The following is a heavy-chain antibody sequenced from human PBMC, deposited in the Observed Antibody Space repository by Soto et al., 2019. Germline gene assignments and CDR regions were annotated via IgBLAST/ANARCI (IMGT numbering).Heavy chain of an antibody. Sequence: PSETLSLTCTVSGGSXSSYYWSWIRQPPGKGLEWIGYIYYSGSTNYNPSLKSRVTISVDTSKNQFSLKLSSVTAADTAVYYCARGSYDFWSGYLRTADYYYYYMDVWGKGTTVTVSS. D-gene: IGHD3-3*01. CDR3: ARGSYDFWSGYLRTADYYYYYMDV. V-gene: IGHV4-59*01. J-gene: IGHJ6*03. CDR1: GGSXSSYY. CDR2: IYYSGST.